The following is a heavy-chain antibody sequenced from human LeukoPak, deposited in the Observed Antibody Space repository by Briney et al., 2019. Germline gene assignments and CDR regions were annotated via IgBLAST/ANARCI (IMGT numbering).Heavy chain of an antibody. Sequence: GGSPRHSCAASGFTFSSYAMHWVRQAPGKGLEWVAVISYDGSNKYYADSVKGRFTISRDNSKNTLYLQMNSLRAEDTAVYYCARVGPGPWGQGTLVTVSS. CDR1: GFTFSSYA. CDR3: ARVGPGP. V-gene: IGHV3-30-3*01. J-gene: IGHJ4*02. D-gene: IGHD3-10*01. CDR2: ISYDGSNK.